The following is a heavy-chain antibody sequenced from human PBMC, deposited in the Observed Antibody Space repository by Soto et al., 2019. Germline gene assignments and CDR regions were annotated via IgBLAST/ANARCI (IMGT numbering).Heavy chain of an antibody. CDR2: ISWNSGSI. Sequence: EVQLVESGGGLVQPGRSLRLSCAASGFTFDDYAMHWVRHAPGKGLEWVSGISWNSGSIGYADSVKGRFTISRDNAKNSLYLQMNTLRAEDTALYYCAKDRYEGLEEQNWFDPWGQGTLVTVSS. CDR3: AKDRYEGLEEQNWFDP. CDR1: GFTFDDYA. V-gene: IGHV3-9*01. J-gene: IGHJ5*02. D-gene: IGHD1-1*01.